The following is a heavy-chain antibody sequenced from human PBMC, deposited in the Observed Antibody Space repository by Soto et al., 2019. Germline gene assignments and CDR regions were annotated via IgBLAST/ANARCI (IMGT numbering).Heavy chain of an antibody. V-gene: IGHV3-33*01. CDR2: IWYDGSNK. CDR1: GFTFSSYG. D-gene: IGHD2-21*01. CDR3: ARDRTVVARGYYYGMDV. Sequence: GGSLRLSCAVSGFTFSSYGMNWVRQAPGKGLEWVAVIWYDGSNKYYADSVKGRFTISRDNSKNTLYLQMNSLRAEDTAVYYCARDRTVVARGYYYGMDVWGQGTTVTVSS. J-gene: IGHJ6*02.